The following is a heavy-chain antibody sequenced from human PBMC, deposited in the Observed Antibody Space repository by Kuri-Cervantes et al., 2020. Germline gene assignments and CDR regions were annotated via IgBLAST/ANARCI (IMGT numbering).Heavy chain of an antibody. Sequence: ASVTVSCKASGYTFTSYGISWVRQAPGQGLEWMGWISAYNGNTNYAQKLQGRVTMTTDTSTSTAYMELRSLRSDDTAVYYCARVAQAGLRWSGSGYYFDYRGQGTLVTVSS. D-gene: IGHD4-23*01. V-gene: IGHV1-18*01. CDR1: GYTFTSYG. J-gene: IGHJ4*02. CDR2: ISAYNGNT. CDR3: ARVAQAGLRWSGSGYYFDY.